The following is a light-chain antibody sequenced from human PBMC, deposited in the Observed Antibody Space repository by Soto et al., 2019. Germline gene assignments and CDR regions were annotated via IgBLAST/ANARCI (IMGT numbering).Light chain of an antibody. Sequence: ENMLTQSPGTLSLSPGERATLSCRDSQSVSSSFLAWYQQKPGQAPRLLIYGASSRATGILDRVSVSGSGTDFTLTISRLEPEDFAMYFCQHYGTSLWTFGQWTKVEIK. J-gene: IGKJ1*01. CDR2: GAS. CDR1: QSVSSSF. CDR3: QHYGTSLWT. V-gene: IGKV3-20*01.